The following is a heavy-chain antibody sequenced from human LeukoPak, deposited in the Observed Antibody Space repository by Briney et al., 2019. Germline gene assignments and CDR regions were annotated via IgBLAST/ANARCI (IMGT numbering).Heavy chain of an antibody. CDR2: VYTSGGT. J-gene: IGHJ5*02. D-gene: IGHD3-10*01. V-gene: IGHV4-4*07. CDR3: ARHSGTTGEVKFDP. CDR1: GVSISSYY. Sequence: SETLSLTCTVSGVSISSYYWSWLRQPAGKGLEWIGRVYTSGGTYYNPSLKSGVIMSVDTSKNHLSLKLTSVTAADTAVYYCARHSGTTGEVKFDPWGQGTLVTVSS.